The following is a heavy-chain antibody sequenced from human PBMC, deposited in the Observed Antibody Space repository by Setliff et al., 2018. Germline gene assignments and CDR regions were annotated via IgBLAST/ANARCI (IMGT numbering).Heavy chain of an antibody. J-gene: IGHJ4*02. CDR3: AKRGDTRTFDY. D-gene: IGHD5-18*01. V-gene: IGHV3-23*01. CDR1: GFTFSSYA. CDR2: ISARTGLT. Sequence: GGSLRLSCAASGFTFSSYAMSWVRQAPGEGLEWVSGISARTGLTYYADSVKGRFTMSRDISKNTVYLHMTSLRAEDTAMYYCAKRGDTRTFDYWGQGTLVTVSS.